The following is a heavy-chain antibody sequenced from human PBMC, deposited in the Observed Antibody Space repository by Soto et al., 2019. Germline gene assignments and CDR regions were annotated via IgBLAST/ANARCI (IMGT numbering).Heavy chain of an antibody. D-gene: IGHD6-13*01. Sequence: GGSLRLSCAASGFTFSGNAMSWVRQAPGKGLEWVSVMSGSGGSTYYADSVTGRFTISRDNSKNTLYLQMNSLRAEDTAVYYCAKGYREYSSSWFDYWGQGTLVTVSS. CDR1: GFTFSGNA. CDR2: MSGSGGST. J-gene: IGHJ4*02. CDR3: AKGYREYSSSWFDY. V-gene: IGHV3-23*01.